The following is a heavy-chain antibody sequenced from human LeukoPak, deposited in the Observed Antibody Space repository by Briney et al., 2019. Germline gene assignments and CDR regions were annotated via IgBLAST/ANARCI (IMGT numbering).Heavy chain of an antibody. CDR1: GYTFTGYY. D-gene: IGHD4-23*01. CDR3: AREYGGNPSRFDP. J-gene: IGHJ5*02. V-gene: IGHV1-2*02. Sequence: ASVKVCCKASGYTFTGYYIHWVRQAPGQELKWMGWINPNRGGTNYAQKFQGRVTMTRDTSISTAYMELSRLRSADTAVYYCAREYGGNPSRFDPWGQGTLVTVSS. CDR2: INPNRGGT.